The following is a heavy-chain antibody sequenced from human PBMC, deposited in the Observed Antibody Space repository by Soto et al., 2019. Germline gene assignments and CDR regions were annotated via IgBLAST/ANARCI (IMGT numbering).Heavy chain of an antibody. CDR2: IYNSGST. CDR1: GVSISSSY. Sequence: QVQLQESGPGLVKPSETLSLTCTVSGVSISSSYWSWIRQPPGKGLEWIGYIYNSGSTNYNPSLKSRVTIQVATSKNQAPLGLSSVTAADTAVYYWARDRAFCGGRSCSPPPDYYYYMDVWGKGTTVTVS. J-gene: IGHJ6*03. D-gene: IGHD2-21*01. V-gene: IGHV4-59*01. CDR3: ARDRAFCGGRSCSPPPDYYYYMDV.